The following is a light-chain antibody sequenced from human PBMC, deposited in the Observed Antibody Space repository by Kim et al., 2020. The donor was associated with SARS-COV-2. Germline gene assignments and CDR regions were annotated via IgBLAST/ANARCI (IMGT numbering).Light chain of an antibody. J-gene: IGLJ2*01. CDR1: TSNIGGNA. Sequence: IPWAGNTSNIGGNAVNWPQQVPGRAPKVVIYGTNLRPSGVPDRFSGSKSGTSASLAITGLQSDDEADYYCASWDDSLNGHVVFGGGTKVTVL. V-gene: IGLV1-44*01. CDR2: GTN. CDR3: ASWDDSLNGHVV.